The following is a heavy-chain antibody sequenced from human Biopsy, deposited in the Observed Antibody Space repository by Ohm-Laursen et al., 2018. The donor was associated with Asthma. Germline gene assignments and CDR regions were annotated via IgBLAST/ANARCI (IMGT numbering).Heavy chain of an antibody. J-gene: IGHJ3*02. CDR2: MSFDGRQT. CDR3: AKERYYDFWSGYPI. Sequence: SLRLSCAAPGSTFSSYGMHWVRQAPGKGLEWVAVMSFDGRQTYYADSVKGRFTISRDNSKNTLYLQMNSLRAEDTAVYYCAKERYYDFWSGYPIWGQGTMVTVSS. CDR1: GSTFSSYG. V-gene: IGHV3-30*18. D-gene: IGHD3-3*01.